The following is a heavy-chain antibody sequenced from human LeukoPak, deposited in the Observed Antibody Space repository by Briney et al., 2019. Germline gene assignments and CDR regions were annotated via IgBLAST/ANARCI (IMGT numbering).Heavy chain of an antibody. CDR2: ISWNSGSI. CDR3: AKDLRLGELSSPFDY. J-gene: IGHJ4*02. V-gene: IGHV3-9*01. Sequence: GGSLRLSCAASGFTFEDYAMHWVRQAPGKGLEWVSGISWNSGSIGYADSAKGRFTISRDNAKNSLYLQMNSLRAEDTALYYCAKDLRLGELSSPFDYWGQGTLVTVSS. CDR1: GFTFEDYA. D-gene: IGHD3-16*02.